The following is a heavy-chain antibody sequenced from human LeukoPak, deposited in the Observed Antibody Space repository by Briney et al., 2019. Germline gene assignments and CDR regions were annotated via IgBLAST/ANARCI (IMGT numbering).Heavy chain of an antibody. CDR2: INPNSGGT. CDR3: ARGLRGGNGAFDI. V-gene: IGHV1-2*02. D-gene: IGHD4-23*01. CDR1: GYTFTGYY. J-gene: IGHJ3*02. Sequence: ASVKVSCKASGYTFTGYYMHWVRQAPGQGVDWMGWINPNSGGTNYAQKFQGRVTMTRDTSISTAYMELSRLRSDDTAVYYCARGLRGGNGAFDIWGQGTMVTVSS.